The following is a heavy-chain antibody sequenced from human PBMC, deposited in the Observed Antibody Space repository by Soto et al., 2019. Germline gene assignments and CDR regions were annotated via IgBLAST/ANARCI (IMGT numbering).Heavy chain of an antibody. J-gene: IGHJ4*02. V-gene: IGHV3-21*01. CDR2: ISSSSYI. D-gene: IGHD1-26*01. CDR1: GFTFSSYS. CDR3: AREWGAHSGTIV. Sequence: PGGSLRLSCAASGFTFSSYSMNWVRQAPGKGLEWVSSISSSSYIYYADSVKGRFTISRDNAKNSLYLQMNSLRAEDTAVYYCAREWGAHSGTIVWGQGTLVTVSS.